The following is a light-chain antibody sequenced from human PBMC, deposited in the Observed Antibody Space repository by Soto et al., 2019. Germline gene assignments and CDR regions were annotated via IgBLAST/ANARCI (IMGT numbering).Light chain of an antibody. CDR1: QGIGND. CDR3: LQHNSYPRA. V-gene: IGKV1-17*01. J-gene: IGKJ1*01. CDR2: AAS. Sequence: DIQMTQSPSSLSASVGDRVTITCRASQGIGNDLGWYQQKPGKAPKRLIYAASSLQSGVPSRFSASGSGTKFTLTISSLQPEDFATYYCLQHNSYPRAFGQGTKVEIK.